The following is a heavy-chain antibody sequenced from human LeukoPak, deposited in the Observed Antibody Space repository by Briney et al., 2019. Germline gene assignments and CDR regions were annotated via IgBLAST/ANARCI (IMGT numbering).Heavy chain of an antibody. Sequence: GGSLRLSCAASGFTFSSYSMNWVRQAPGKGLEWVSSISSSSSYIYYADSVKGRFTISRDNAKNSLYLQMNSLRAEDTAVYYCARALVPDYDFWSGYPLVGYYGMDVWGQGTTVTVSS. D-gene: IGHD3-3*01. J-gene: IGHJ6*02. CDR2: ISSSSSYI. V-gene: IGHV3-21*01. CDR1: GFTFSSYS. CDR3: ARALVPDYDFWSGYPLVGYYGMDV.